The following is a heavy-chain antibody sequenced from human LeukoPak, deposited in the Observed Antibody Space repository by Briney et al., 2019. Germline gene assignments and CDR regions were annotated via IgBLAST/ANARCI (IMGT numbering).Heavy chain of an antibody. Sequence: KTSETLSLTCAVSGGSISSGGYSWSWIRQPPGKGLEWIGYIYYSGSTYYNPSLKGRVTISVDTSKNQFSLKLSSVTAADTAVYYCARASPPDYYDSSGYSDWGQGTLVTVSS. CDR3: ARASPPDYYDSSGYSD. J-gene: IGHJ4*02. D-gene: IGHD3-22*01. V-gene: IGHV4-30-4*07. CDR1: GGSISSGGYS. CDR2: IYYSGST.